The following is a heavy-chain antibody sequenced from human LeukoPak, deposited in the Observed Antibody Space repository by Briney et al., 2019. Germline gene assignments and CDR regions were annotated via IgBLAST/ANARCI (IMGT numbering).Heavy chain of an antibody. D-gene: IGHD6-13*01. Sequence: PSETLSLTCTVSGDSISSSSYYWAWIRQPPGKGLEWIGNIYYGGSTYYSPSLKSRVTISVDTSKNQFSLKLSSVTAADTAVYYCARDRPGGSSLDYWGQGTLVTVSS. V-gene: IGHV4-39*07. CDR3: ARDRPGGSSLDY. J-gene: IGHJ4*02. CDR1: GDSISSSSYY. CDR2: IYYGGST.